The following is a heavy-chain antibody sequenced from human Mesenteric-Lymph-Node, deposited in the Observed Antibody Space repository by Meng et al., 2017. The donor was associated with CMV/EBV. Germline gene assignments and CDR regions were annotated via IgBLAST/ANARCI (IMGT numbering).Heavy chain of an antibody. CDR2: IDWDDDK. Sequence: SGPTLVKPTQTLTLTCTFSGFSLSTSGMRVSWIRQPPGKALEWLARIDWDDDKFYSTSLKTRLTISKDTSKNQVVLTMTNMDPVDTATYYCAQIQDGDYVDGMDVWGQGTTVTVSS. V-gene: IGHV2-70D*14. CDR3: AQIQDGDYVDGMDV. J-gene: IGHJ6*02. CDR1: GFSLSTSGMR. D-gene: IGHD4-17*01.